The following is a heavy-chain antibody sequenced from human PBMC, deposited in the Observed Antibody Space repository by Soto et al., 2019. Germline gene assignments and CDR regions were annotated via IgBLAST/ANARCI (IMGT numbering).Heavy chain of an antibody. CDR2: FDPEDGET. V-gene: IGHV1-24*01. CDR3: ATGTYSKGWTYYYYYGMDV. CDR1: GYTLTELS. Sequence: QVQLVQSGAEVKKPGASVKVSCKVSGYTLTELSMHWVRQAPGKGLEWMGGFDPEDGETIYAQKFQGRVTMTEDTSTDTADMELRSLRSEDTAVYYCATGTYSKGWTYYYYYGMDVWGQGTTVTVSS. J-gene: IGHJ6*02. D-gene: IGHD4-4*01.